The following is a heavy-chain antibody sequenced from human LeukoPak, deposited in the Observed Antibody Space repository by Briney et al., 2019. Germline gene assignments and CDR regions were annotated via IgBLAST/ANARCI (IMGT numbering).Heavy chain of an antibody. CDR1: GGSFSGYY. CDR3: AREDSSGYPGL. V-gene: IGHV4-34*01. J-gene: IGHJ4*02. CDR2: INHSGSI. D-gene: IGHD3-22*01. Sequence: SETLSLTCAVYGGSFSGYYWSWICQPPGKGLEWIGEINHSGSINYNPSLKSRVTISVDTSKNQFSLKLSSVTAADTAVYYCAREDSSGYPGLWGQGTLVTVSS.